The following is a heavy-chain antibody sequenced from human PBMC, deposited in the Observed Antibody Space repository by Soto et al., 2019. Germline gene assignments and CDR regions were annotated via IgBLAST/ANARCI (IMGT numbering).Heavy chain of an antibody. CDR1: GGSMSSNY. CDR3: ARGGSYGDFFDX. CDR2: IYYTGST. J-gene: IGHJ4*02. Sequence: SETLSLTCTVSGGSMSSNYWTWIRQSPGKGLEWIGYIYYTGSTKYNPSLKSRVNISLDTSKNQFSLRLTSVTSADTAVYYCARGGSYGDFFDXWGQGAQVTVSX. V-gene: IGHV4-59*01. D-gene: IGHD4-17*01.